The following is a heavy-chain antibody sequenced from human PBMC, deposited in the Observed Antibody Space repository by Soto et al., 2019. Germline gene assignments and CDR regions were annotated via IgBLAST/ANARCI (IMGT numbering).Heavy chain of an antibody. V-gene: IGHV6-1*01. CDR2: TYYRSRWYN. D-gene: IGHD1-7*01. CDR3: AGTSSHYWYYMDV. Sequence: QVQLQESGPGLVKPSQTLSLTCAISGDSVSSNSAAWNWIRQSPSRGLEWLGRTYYRSRWYNDYAVSVRSRITVNPDTSKNQFSLQLTSVTPEDTAVYYCAGTSSHYWYYMDVWGKGTTVTVSS. CDR1: GDSVSSNSAA. J-gene: IGHJ6*03.